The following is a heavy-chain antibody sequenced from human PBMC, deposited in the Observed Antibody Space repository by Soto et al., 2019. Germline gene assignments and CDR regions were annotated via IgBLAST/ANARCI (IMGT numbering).Heavy chain of an antibody. J-gene: IGHJ4*02. V-gene: IGHV3-30*18. CDR3: AKLGIVVPNRGSLDY. D-gene: IGHD3-22*01. Sequence: QVQLVESGGGVVQPGRSLRLSCAASGFTFSSYGMHWVRQAPGKGLEWVAVISYDGSNKYYADSVKGRFTISRDNSKNTMYLQMNSLRAEDTAVYYCAKLGIVVPNRGSLDYWGQGTLVTVSS. CDR2: ISYDGSNK. CDR1: GFTFSSYG.